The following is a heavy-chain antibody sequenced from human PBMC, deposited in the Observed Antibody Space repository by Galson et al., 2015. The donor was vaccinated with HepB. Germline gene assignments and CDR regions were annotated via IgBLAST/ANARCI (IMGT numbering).Heavy chain of an antibody. J-gene: IGHJ2*01. CDR2: IIPFYGTT. CDR3: ARGPTTVSTPFWYFDL. V-gene: IGHV1-69*13. CDR1: GHTFTTYS. D-gene: IGHD4-23*01. Sequence: SVKVSCKASGHTFTTYSISWVRHAPGQGLEWMGGIIPFYGTTNYAQNFQGRVTITADESMSTAYIELSSLRSEDTAVYYCARGPTTVSTPFWYFDLWGRGTLVTVSS.